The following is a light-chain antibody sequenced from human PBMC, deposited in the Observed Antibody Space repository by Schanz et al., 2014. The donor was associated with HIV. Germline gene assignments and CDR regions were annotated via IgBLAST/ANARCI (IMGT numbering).Light chain of an antibody. V-gene: IGKV3-20*01. CDR1: QAVSGGH. Sequence: EIVLTQSPGTLSVSPGDRATLSCTASQAVSGGHLAWYQQRPGQAPRLLIYGASRRATGIPDRFSGGGSGTEFTLTISSLQSEDFAVYYCQQYDNWPPWTFGQGTKVEIK. CDR2: GAS. J-gene: IGKJ1*01. CDR3: QQYDNWPPWT.